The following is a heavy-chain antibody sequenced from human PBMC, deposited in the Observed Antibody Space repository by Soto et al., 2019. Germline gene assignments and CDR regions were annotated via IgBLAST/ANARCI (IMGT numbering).Heavy chain of an antibody. CDR3: ARDNYDSSGYYYYGMDV. D-gene: IGHD3-22*01. V-gene: IGHV3-30-3*01. CDR1: GFTFSSYA. Sequence: QVQLVESGGGVVQPGRSLRLSCAASGFTFSSYAMHWVRQAPGKGLEWVAVISYDGSNKYYADSVKGRFTISRDNSKNTLYLQMNSLRAEDTAVYYCARDNYDSSGYYYYGMDVWGQGTTVTVSS. J-gene: IGHJ6*02. CDR2: ISYDGSNK.